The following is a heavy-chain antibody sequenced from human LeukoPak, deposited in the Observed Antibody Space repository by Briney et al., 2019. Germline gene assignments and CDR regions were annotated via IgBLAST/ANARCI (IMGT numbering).Heavy chain of an antibody. Sequence: GGSLRLSCAASGFTFSYYSMNWVRQSPGKGLEWVSGISWNSGSIGYADSVKGRFTISRDNAKNSLYLQMNSLRAEDTALYYCAKAPNLWGAFDIWGQGTMVTVSS. CDR1: GFTFSYYS. D-gene: IGHD7-27*01. V-gene: IGHV3-9*01. J-gene: IGHJ3*02. CDR3: AKAPNLWGAFDI. CDR2: ISWNSGSI.